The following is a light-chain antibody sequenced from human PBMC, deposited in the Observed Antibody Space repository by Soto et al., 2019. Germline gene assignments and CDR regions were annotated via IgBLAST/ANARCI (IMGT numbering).Light chain of an antibody. CDR2: DND. J-gene: IGLJ3*02. CDR1: TSNIGSNY. Sequence: QSVLTQPPSVSAAPGQKVTISCSGSTSNIGSNYVSWYQHLPGTAPKLLIYDNDKRRSGIPDRFSASKSATSATLGISGLQTGDEADYYCGTWDSGLSGGRWVFGGGTKVTVL. V-gene: IGLV1-51*01. CDR3: GTWDSGLSGGRWV.